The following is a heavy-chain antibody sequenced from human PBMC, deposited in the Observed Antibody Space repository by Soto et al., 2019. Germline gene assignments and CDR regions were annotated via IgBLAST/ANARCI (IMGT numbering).Heavy chain of an antibody. J-gene: IGHJ4*02. CDR1: GASINEYY. Sequence: SETLSLTCTVSGASINEYYCTWIRQPPWKGLEWIGYSYDSGTANYNPSLKSRVTISVDTSKNQFSLILSSVTAADTAAYYCARADYSGNAVAYGGQGTLVKGSS. D-gene: IGHD1-26*01. CDR3: ARADYSGNAVAY. CDR2: SYDSGTA. V-gene: IGHV4-59*01.